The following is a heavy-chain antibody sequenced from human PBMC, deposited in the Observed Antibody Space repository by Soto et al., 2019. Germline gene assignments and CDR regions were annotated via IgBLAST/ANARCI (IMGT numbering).Heavy chain of an antibody. CDR2: IYAGGTT. CDR3: ANAPGFGGQYYFDS. Sequence: EVQLVESGGGLVQPGGSLRLSCTGSGLTFTNNYMTWVRQAPGKGLEWVSIIYAGGTTYYADSVKGRFTISRDTSKNTLFLQMNSLRAEDTAVYFCANAPGFGGQYYFDSWGQGTLVTVSS. V-gene: IGHV3-66*01. J-gene: IGHJ4*02. CDR1: GLTFTNNY. D-gene: IGHD3-3*01.